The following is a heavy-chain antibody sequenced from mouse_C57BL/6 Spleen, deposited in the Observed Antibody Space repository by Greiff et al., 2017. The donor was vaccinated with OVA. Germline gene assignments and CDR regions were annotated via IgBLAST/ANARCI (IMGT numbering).Heavy chain of an antibody. J-gene: IGHJ4*01. CDR3: ARYGNYGGAMGF. Sequence: VQLQQPGAELVMPGASVKLSCKASGYTFTSYWMHWVKQRPGQGLEWIGEIDPSDSYTNYNQKFKGKSTLTVDKSSSTAYMQLSSLTSEDSAVYYCARYGNYGGAMGFWGQGTSVTVSS. CDR2: IDPSDSYT. D-gene: IGHD2-1*01. V-gene: IGHV1-69*01. CDR1: GYTFTSYW.